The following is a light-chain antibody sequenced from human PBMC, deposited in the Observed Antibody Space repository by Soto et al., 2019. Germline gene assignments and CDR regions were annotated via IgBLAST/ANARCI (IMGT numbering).Light chain of an antibody. Sequence: DIQMTQSPSTLSASVGDRVTITCRASQSISSWLAWYQQKPGKAPKLLTYDASSLESGVPSRFSGSGSGTEFTLSISSLQPDDFATYYGQQYNSYSPWTFGQGTKVEIK. CDR1: QSISSW. J-gene: IGKJ1*01. CDR2: DAS. CDR3: QQYNSYSPWT. V-gene: IGKV1-5*01.